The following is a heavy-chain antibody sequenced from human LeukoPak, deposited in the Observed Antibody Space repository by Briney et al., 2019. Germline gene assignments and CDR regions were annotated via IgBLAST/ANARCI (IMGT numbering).Heavy chain of an antibody. CDR3: VRVVRKDYDFWSGYSPVDYYYGMDV. CDR1: GGSFSGYY. CDR2: INHSGST. Sequence: SETLSLTCAVYGGSFSGYYWSWIRQPPGKGLEWIGEINHSGSTNYNPSLKSRVTISVDTSKNQFSLKLSSVTAADTAVYYCVRVVRKDYDFWSGYSPVDYYYGMDVWGQGATVTVSS. D-gene: IGHD3-3*01. J-gene: IGHJ6*02. V-gene: IGHV4-34*01.